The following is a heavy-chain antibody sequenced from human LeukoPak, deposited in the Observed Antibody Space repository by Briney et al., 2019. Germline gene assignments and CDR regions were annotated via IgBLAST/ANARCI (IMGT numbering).Heavy chain of an antibody. Sequence: GGSLRLSCVASGLPIGDFAMHWVRQAPGKGLEWVSLISGDGVSTFYADSVKGRFSISRDNSKNSLSLEMNSLRTEDTAIYYCARESGKFDYWGQGTLVAVSS. V-gene: IGHV3-43*02. J-gene: IGHJ4*02. CDR3: ARESGKFDY. CDR2: ISGDGVST. CDR1: GLPIGDFA.